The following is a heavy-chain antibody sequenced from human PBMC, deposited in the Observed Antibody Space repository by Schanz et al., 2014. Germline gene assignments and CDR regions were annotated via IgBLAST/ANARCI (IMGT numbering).Heavy chain of an antibody. CDR2: ISVYNHNK. V-gene: IGHV1-18*01. J-gene: IGHJ4*02. Sequence: QIQLVQSGPEVKKPGATVKVSCKASGYIFINSGISWVRQAPGQGLEWMGWISVYNHNKEYDQKFQGRVTMTTDTSTSTVYMELRSLRSEDTAVYSCARDRRFVDRDDLYYFDSWGQGTLVTVSS. D-gene: IGHD3-3*01. CDR1: GYIFINSG. CDR3: ARDRRFVDRDDLYYFDS.